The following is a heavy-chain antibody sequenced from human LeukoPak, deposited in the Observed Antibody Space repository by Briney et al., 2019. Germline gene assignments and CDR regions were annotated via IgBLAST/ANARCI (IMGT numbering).Heavy chain of an antibody. CDR3: AVNSTRHTFDI. CDR2: VYYSGSP. D-gene: IGHD5-24*01. CDR1: GGSTSTYY. J-gene: IGHJ3*02. V-gene: IGHV4-59*08. Sequence: PSETLSLTCTVSGGSTSTYYWCWIRQSPREGLEWIGSVYYSGSPNYNPSLKSRVSISVDTSKNQFSLELSSVTAADTAVYYCAVNSTRHTFDIWGQGTTVTVSS.